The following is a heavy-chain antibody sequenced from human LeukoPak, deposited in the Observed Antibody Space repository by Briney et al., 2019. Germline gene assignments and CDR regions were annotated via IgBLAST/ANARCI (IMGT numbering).Heavy chain of an antibody. V-gene: IGHV3-30*07. J-gene: IGHJ6*02. CDR2: ISYDGTNK. Sequence: GRSLRLSCAASGFTFSSYAIHWVRLAPGKGLEWVAVISYDGTNKYYADSVKGRFTISRDNSKNTLYLQMNSLRAEDTAVYYCASTVTTYYYYYGMDVWGQGTTVTVSS. CDR1: GFTFSSYA. D-gene: IGHD4-17*01. CDR3: ASTVTTYYYYYGMDV.